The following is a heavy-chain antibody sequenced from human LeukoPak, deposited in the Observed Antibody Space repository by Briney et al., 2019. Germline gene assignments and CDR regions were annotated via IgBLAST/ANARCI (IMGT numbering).Heavy chain of an antibody. J-gene: IGHJ6*04. V-gene: IGHV3-21*01. CDR3: AELGITMIGGV. CDR1: GFTFSRYG. CDR2: ISGSGSTI. D-gene: IGHD3-10*02. Sequence: NPGGSLRLSCAASGFTFSRYGMSWVRQAPGKGLEWVSAISGSGSTIYYADSVKGRFTISRDNAKNSLYLQMNSLRAEDTAVYYCAELGITMIGGVWGKGTTVTISS.